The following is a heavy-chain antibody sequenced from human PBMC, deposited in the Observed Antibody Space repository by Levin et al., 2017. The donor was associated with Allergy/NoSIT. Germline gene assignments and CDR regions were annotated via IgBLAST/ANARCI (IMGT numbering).Heavy chain of an antibody. Sequence: GESLKISCAASGFTFSSYAMHWVRQAPGKGLEWVAVISYDGSNKYYADSVKGRFTISRDNSKNTLYLQMNSLRAEDTAVYYCAREASDILTLPPNHLDYWGQGTLVTVSS. V-gene: IGHV3-30-3*01. CDR3: AREASDILTLPPNHLDY. J-gene: IGHJ4*02. D-gene: IGHD3-9*01. CDR2: ISYDGSNK. CDR1: GFTFSSYA.